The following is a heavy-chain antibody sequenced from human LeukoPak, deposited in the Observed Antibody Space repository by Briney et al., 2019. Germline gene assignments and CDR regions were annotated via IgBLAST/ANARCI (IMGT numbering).Heavy chain of an antibody. V-gene: IGHV3-23*01. Sequence: GGTLRLSCAASGFTFSSYAMSWVRQPPGKGLEWVSAISCSGGTTYYADSVQGRFTISRDNSTHTLYLQMKSLRAEDTAAYYCAKVGGKSADYYHYYMDVWGKGTTVTVSS. D-gene: IGHD4-23*01. CDR1: GFTFSSYA. CDR2: ISCSGGTT. J-gene: IGHJ6*03. CDR3: AKVGGKSADYYHYYMDV.